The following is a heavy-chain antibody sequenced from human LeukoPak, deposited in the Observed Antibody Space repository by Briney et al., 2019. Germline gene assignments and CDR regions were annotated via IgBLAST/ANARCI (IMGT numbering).Heavy chain of an antibody. CDR3: ARDTPPVAGVPSFV. D-gene: IGHD6-19*01. J-gene: IGHJ4*02. CDR1: GYTFTDYG. V-gene: IGHV1-18*01. Sequence: AASVKVSCKASGYTFTDYGISWVRQAPGQGLEWMRCISAYNGNTKYTQKLQGRVTMTTDTSTSTAYMELRSLRSDDTAVYDCARDTPPVAGVPSFVWGQGARVTVSS. CDR2: ISAYNGNT.